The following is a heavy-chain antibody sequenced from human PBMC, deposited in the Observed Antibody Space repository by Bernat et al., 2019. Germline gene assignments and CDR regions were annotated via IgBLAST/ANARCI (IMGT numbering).Heavy chain of an antibody. V-gene: IGHV3-23*01. CDR1: GLTSSTYA. D-gene: IGHD4-4*01. CDR3: TGCDGLAYSYYFDY. Sequence: EVQLLESGGGLVQPGGALRLSCVGSGLTSSTYAMSWVRQTPGKGLYWVSAISAVSGPDSTHYGYSVRGRFTISRDDSKNTVYLQMNALTPEDTGLYYCTGCDGLAYSYYFDYWVQGVMVPVSS. J-gene: IGHJ4*02. CDR2: ISAVSGPDST.